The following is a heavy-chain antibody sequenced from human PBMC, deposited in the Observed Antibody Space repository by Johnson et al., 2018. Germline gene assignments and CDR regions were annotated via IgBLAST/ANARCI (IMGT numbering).Heavy chain of an antibody. CDR1: EFTFSDYA. V-gene: IGHV3-23*04. Sequence: VQLVESGGGLVQPGGSLRLSCAASEFTFSDYAMNWVRQAAGKGLEWVARIGDTGTSTYYADSVKGRFTISRDKSKNTLFLQMNRLSAEDTALYYCARGGGGGWEYFQDWGLRTLVTVSA. CDR3: ARGGGGGWEYFQD. D-gene: IGHD6-19*01. J-gene: IGHJ1*01. CDR2: IGDTGTST.